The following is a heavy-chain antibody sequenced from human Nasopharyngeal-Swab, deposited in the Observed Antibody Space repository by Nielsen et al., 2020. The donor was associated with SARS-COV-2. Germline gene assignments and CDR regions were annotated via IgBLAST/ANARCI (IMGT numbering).Heavy chain of an antibody. CDR1: GFAVSSKY. V-gene: IGHV3-66*01. CDR2: IYSGGTT. Sequence: GESLKISCAASGFAVSSKYMSWVRQAPGKGLEWVSVIYSGGTTDYADSVKGRFTISRDNAKNTLYLQMNSLRAEDTAVYYCASGPRGSYLQFDNWGQGTLVTVSS. CDR3: ASGPRGSYLQFDN. D-gene: IGHD1-26*01. J-gene: IGHJ4*02.